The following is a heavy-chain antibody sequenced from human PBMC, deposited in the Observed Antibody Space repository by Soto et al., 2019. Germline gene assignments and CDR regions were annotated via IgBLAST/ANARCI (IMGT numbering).Heavy chain of an antibody. Sequence: EVQLVESGGGLVQPGGSLRLSCAASGFTFSSYWMSWVRQAPGKGLEWVANIKQDGSEKYYVGSVKGRSSISRNNSKNSLYLKMNSLRAEDSAVYYCARARAFDIWGQGTMVTVSS. CDR2: IKQDGSEK. V-gene: IGHV3-7*04. CDR3: ARARAFDI. J-gene: IGHJ3*02. CDR1: GFTFSSYW.